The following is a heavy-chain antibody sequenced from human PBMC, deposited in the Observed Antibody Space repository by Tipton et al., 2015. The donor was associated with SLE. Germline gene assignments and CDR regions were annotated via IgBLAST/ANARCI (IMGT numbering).Heavy chain of an antibody. J-gene: IGHJ3*02. Sequence: TLSLTCTVSGGSISSYYWSWIRQPPGKGLEWIGYIYYSGSTYYNPSLKSRVTISVDTSRNQFFLKLSSVTAADTAVYYCARLANWGSRAFDIWGQGTMVTVSS. V-gene: IGHV4-59*04. CDR2: IYYSGST. CDR3: ARLANWGSRAFDI. CDR1: GGSISSYY. D-gene: IGHD7-27*01.